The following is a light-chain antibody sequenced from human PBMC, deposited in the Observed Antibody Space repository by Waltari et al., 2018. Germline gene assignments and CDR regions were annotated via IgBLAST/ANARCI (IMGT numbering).Light chain of an antibody. CDR1: SPNIGGND. CDR3: GTWDSSLAVWM. Sequence: QSLLTQPPSLSAAPGQRVTIYCSGTSPNIGGNDVFWYQQFPGKAPRLLIYDDNRRPSVIPDRFSGSNSATSASLAISRLQTGDEADYYCGTWDSSLAVWMFGGGTRLTVL. CDR2: DDN. J-gene: IGLJ3*02. V-gene: IGLV1-51*02.